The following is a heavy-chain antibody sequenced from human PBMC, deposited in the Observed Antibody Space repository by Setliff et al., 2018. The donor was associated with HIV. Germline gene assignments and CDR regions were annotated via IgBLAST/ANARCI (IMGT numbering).Heavy chain of an antibody. J-gene: IGHJ4*02. V-gene: IGHV4-4*08. CDR1: RGSISRYY. D-gene: IGHD3-10*01. Sequence: NPSETLSLTCTVSRGSISRYYWSWIRQPPGKGLEWIGYIYPSGSPDYPSGNTVYNPSFRSRVTLLLDTSKNQFSLKLTSVTAADAAVYYCTGDYNSGRNRLDYWGQGTPVTVSS. CDR3: TGDYNSGRNRLDY. CDR2: IYPSGSPDYPSGNT.